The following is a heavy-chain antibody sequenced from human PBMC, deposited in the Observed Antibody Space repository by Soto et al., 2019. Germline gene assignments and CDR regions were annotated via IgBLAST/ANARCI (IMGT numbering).Heavy chain of an antibody. CDR1: GYTYTSYA. J-gene: IGHJ4*02. CDR2: INAGNGNT. Sequence: ASVKVSCKTSGYTYTSYAMHWVRQNPGQRLEWMGWINAGNGNTKYSQKFQGRVTITRDTSASTAYMELSSLRFEATAVYYCARSSTIDYSGQGTLVTVPS. D-gene: IGHD1-26*01. V-gene: IGHV1-3*01. CDR3: ARSSTIDY.